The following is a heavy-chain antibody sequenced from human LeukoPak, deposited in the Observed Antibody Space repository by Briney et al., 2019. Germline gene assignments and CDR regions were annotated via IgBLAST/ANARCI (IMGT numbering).Heavy chain of an antibody. Sequence: ASVKVSCKASGYTFTSYYMHWVRQAPGQGLEWMGIINPSGGSTSYAQKFQGRVTMTRGTSTSTVYMELSSLRSEDTAVYYCYCWQWEHRGGSFDYWGQGTLVTVSS. CDR1: GYTFTSYY. CDR3: YCWQWEHRGGSFDY. J-gene: IGHJ4*02. CDR2: INPSGGST. V-gene: IGHV1-46*01. D-gene: IGHD1-26*01.